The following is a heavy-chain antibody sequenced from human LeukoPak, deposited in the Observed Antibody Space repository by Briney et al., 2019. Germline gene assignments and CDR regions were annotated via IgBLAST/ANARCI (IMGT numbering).Heavy chain of an antibody. Sequence: ASVKVSCKVSGYTFTSYGISWVRQAPGQGLEWMGWISDYNGNTNYAQKLQGRVTMTTDTSTSTAYMELRSLRSDDTAVYYCARDLYRDSLPVSWFDPWGQGTLVTVSS. CDR3: ARDLYRDSLPVSWFDP. CDR2: ISDYNGNT. V-gene: IGHV1-18*01. D-gene: IGHD4-11*01. J-gene: IGHJ5*02. CDR1: GYTFTSYG.